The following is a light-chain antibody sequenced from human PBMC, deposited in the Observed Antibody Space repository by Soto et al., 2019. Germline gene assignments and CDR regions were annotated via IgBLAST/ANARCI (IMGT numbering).Light chain of an antibody. J-gene: IGKJ4*01. Sequence: EIVLTQSPGTLSVSPGERATLSCTASQSVSSNLAWHQQKPGQAPRLLIYAASTRATGVPARFSGSGSGTEFTLTISDLQSEDFAVYFCQHYDIWPLTFGGGTKVDIK. CDR3: QHYDIWPLT. CDR1: QSVSSN. V-gene: IGKV3-15*01. CDR2: AAS.